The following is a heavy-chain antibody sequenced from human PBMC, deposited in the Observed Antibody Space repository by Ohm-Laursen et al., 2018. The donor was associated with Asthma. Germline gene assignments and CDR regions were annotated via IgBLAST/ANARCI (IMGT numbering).Heavy chain of an antibody. J-gene: IGHJ4*02. Sequence: GSLRLSCSASGFSFSRHWMDWVRQVPGKGLEWVSYTSGTGSVIYYADSVKGRFTISWDDAKNSLYLQMNSLRVDDTAVYYCATLGDSSITQWGQGTLVTVSS. CDR1: GFSFSRHW. V-gene: IGHV3-48*04. CDR2: TSGTGSVI. D-gene: IGHD3-16*01. CDR3: ATLGDSSITQ.